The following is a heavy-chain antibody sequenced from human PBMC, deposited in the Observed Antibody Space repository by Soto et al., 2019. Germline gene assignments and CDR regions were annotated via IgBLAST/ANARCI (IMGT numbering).Heavy chain of an antibody. CDR3: ARVGPAGGSSWYGYYYYGMAV. CDR1: GYTFTGYS. J-gene: IGHJ6*02. D-gene: IGHD6-13*01. CDR2: INPNSGGT. V-gene: IGHV1-2*04. Sequence: GASVKLSSKASGYTFTGYSMHWARQAPGQGLEWMGWINPNSGGTNYAQKFQGWVTMTRDTSISTAYMELSRLRSDDTAVYYCARVGPAGGSSWYGYYYYGMAVWGQGTTVTVSS.